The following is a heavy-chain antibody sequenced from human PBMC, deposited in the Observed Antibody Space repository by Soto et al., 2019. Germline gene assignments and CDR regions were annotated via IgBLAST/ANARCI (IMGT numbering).Heavy chain of an antibody. CDR2: IRSKANSYAT. D-gene: IGHD2-15*01. J-gene: IGHJ6*02. CDR1: GFTFSGSA. V-gene: IGHV3-73*02. CDR3: TSLFYILPSGYYYGMDV. Sequence: EVQLVESGGGLVQPGGSLKLSCAASGFTFSGSAMHWVRQASGKGLEWVGRIRSKANSYATAYAASVKGRFTISRDDSKNTAYLQMNSLKTEDTAVYYCTSLFYILPSGYYYGMDVWGQGTTVTVSS.